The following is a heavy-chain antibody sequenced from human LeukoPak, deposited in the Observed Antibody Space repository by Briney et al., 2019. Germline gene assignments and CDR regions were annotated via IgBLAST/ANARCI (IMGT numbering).Heavy chain of an antibody. Sequence: SQTLSLTCAISGDSVSSNSAAWNWIRQSPSRGLEWLGRIYYRSEWYNDYAVSAKSRITINPDTSKNQFSLQLNSVTPEDTAVYYCARDSYCGGDCYSPLVLDAFDIWGQGTMVTVSS. D-gene: IGHD2-21*02. J-gene: IGHJ3*02. CDR1: GDSVSSNSAA. CDR2: IYYRSEWYN. V-gene: IGHV6-1*01. CDR3: ARDSYCGGDCYSPLVLDAFDI.